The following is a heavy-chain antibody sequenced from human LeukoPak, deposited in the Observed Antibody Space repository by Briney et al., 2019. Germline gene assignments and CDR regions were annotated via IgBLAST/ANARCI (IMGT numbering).Heavy chain of an antibody. CDR3: ARVRRYRGAPDTGIRSYFYFDP. J-gene: IGHJ2*01. CDR2: INHSGST. D-gene: IGHD5-18*01. Sequence: PSETLSLTCAVYGGSFSGYYWSWIRQPPGKGLEWIGEINHSGSTNYNPSLKSRVTISVDTSKNHFSLKLSSVIAADTALYFCARVRRYRGAPDTGIRSYFYFDPWGRGTQVTVSS. CDR1: GGSFSGYY. V-gene: IGHV4-34*01.